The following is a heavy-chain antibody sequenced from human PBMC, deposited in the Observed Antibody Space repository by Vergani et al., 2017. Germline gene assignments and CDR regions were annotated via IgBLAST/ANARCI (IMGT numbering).Heavy chain of an antibody. V-gene: IGHV3-11*04. CDR1: GFKFSDHY. Sequence: LEESGGGSVKPGGSLRLSCAASGFKFSDHYMSWIRQAPGKGLEWVSHISPGASTVSYTDSVTGRFTVSRDNNNNSLTLDMTTLRVEDTAVYYCAKNPGRPTTRHYYAREVWGQGTTVTVSS. J-gene: IGHJ6*02. D-gene: IGHD1-1*01. CDR2: ISPGASTV. CDR3: AKNPGRPTTRHYYAREV.